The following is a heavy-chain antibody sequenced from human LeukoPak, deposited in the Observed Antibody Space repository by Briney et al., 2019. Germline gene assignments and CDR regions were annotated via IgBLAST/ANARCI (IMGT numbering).Heavy chain of an antibody. CDR2: IYGGGST. Sequence: GGSLRLSCAASGFTVSSNYMSWVRQAPGKGLEWVSVIYGGGSTYYADSVKGRFTISRDNSKNTLYLQMNSLRAEDTAVYYCARVDYYYYGMDVWGKGTTVTVSS. CDR3: ARVDYYYYGMDV. CDR1: GFTVSSNY. V-gene: IGHV3-53*01. J-gene: IGHJ6*04.